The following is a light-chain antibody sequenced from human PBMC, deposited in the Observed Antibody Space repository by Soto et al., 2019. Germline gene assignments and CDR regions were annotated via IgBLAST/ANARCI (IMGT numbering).Light chain of an antibody. J-gene: IGLJ2*01. V-gene: IGLV7-43*01. CDR2: STS. Sequence: QTVVTQEPSLTVSPGGTVTLTCASSTGAVTSGYYPNWFQQQPGQAPRPLIYSTSNKHSWTPARFSGSLLGGKAALTLSGGQPEDEAEYYCLLYYGGAVVFGGGTKLTVL. CDR1: TGAVTSGYY. CDR3: LLYYGGAVV.